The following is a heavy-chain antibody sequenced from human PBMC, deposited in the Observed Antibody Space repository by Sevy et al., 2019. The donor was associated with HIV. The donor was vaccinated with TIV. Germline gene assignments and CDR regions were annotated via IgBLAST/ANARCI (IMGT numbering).Heavy chain of an antibody. CDR3: TRWKAAQSIFDY. D-gene: IGHD6-13*01. Sequence: GGSLRLSCTASGFTFGDYCMSWVRQAPGKGLEWVAFLKSDVYGGTVDHAASVRGRFVISRDDSKTIAYLQMSDLKTEDTGVYYCTRWKAAQSIFDYWGQGALSPSPQ. CDR1: GFTFGDYC. CDR2: LKSDVYGGTV. V-gene: IGHV3-49*04. J-gene: IGHJ4*02.